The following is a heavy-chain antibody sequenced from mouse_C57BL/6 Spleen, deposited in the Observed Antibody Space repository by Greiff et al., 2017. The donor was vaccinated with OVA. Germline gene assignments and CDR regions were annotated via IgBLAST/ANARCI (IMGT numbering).Heavy chain of an antibody. CDR1: GFSLSTSGMG. J-gene: IGHJ1*03. V-gene: IGHV8-12*01. CDR2: IYWDDAK. CDR3: ARGEDWYFDV. Sequence: QVQLQQSGPGILQSSQTLSLTCSFSGFSLSTSGMGVSWLRQPSGKGLEWLAHIYWDDAKRYNPSLKSRLTISKDTSRNQVFLKITSVDTADTATYYCARGEDWYFDVWGTGTTVTVSS.